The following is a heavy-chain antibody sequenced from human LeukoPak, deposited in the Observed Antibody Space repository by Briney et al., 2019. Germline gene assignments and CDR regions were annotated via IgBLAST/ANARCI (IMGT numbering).Heavy chain of an antibody. D-gene: IGHD1-26*01. CDR3: ARGSGCPWFDR. V-gene: IGHV3-7*01. CDR1: GFTFSSYW. CDR2: IKEDGNEK. J-gene: IGHJ5*02. Sequence: PGGSLRLSCAASGFTFSSYWMSWVRQAPGKGLEWVANIKEDGNEKYYVDSVKGRFTISRDNAKNSPYLQMNSLRAEDTAVHYGARGSGCPWFDRWGQGTLVTVCS.